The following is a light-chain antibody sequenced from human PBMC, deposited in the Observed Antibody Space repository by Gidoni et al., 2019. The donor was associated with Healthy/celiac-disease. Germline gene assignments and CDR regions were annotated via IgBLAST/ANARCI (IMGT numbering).Light chain of an antibody. J-gene: IGKJ4*01. Sequence: DIQMTQSLASLSASVGERVTITCRASQSISSYLNWYQQKPGKAPKLLIYAASSLQSGVPSRFSGSGSGTDFTLTISSLQPEDFATYYCQQSYSTPLLTFGGXTKVEIK. CDR1: QSISSY. V-gene: IGKV1-39*01. CDR2: AAS. CDR3: QQSYSTPLLT.